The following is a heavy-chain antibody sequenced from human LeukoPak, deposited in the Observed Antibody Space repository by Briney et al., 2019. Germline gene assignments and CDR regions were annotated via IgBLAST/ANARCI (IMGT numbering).Heavy chain of an antibody. Sequence: QSGGSLRLSCAASGFSFSNYGMNWVRQAPGKGLEWVSGITGSGGSTYYAGSVKGRFTISRDNAKNSLYLQMNSLRAEDTAVYYCARSLRVRGVPDYMDVWGKGTTVIISS. J-gene: IGHJ6*03. V-gene: IGHV3-23*01. CDR1: GFSFSNYG. CDR2: ITGSGGST. D-gene: IGHD3-10*01. CDR3: ARSLRVRGVPDYMDV.